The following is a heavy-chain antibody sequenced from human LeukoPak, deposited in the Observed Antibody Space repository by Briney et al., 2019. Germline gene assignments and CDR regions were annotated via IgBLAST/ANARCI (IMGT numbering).Heavy chain of an antibody. CDR1: GFTFDDYA. D-gene: IGHD3-3*01. V-gene: IGHV3-9*01. CDR2: ISWNSGSI. Sequence: GGSLRLSCAASGFTFDDYAMHWVRQAPGKGLEWVPGISWNSGSIGYADSVKGRFTISRDNAKNSLYLQMNSLRAEDTALYYCAKSRGHFVLRFLEWLSGEVDYWGQGTLVTVSS. J-gene: IGHJ4*02. CDR3: AKSRGHFVLRFLEWLSGEVDY.